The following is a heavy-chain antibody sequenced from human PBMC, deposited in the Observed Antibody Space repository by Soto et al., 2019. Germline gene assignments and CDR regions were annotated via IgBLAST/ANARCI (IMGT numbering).Heavy chain of an antibody. Sequence: QVQLVQSGAEVKKPGASVKVSCKASGYTFTSYAMHWVRQAPGQRLEWMGWINAGNGNTKYSQKFQGRVTITRDTCESSAYMELSSLRSEATAVYYCARGYSGYRAWFDPWGKGSLVTVSS. V-gene: IGHV1-3*01. J-gene: IGHJ5*02. D-gene: IGHD5-12*01. CDR3: ARGYSGYRAWFDP. CDR2: INAGNGNT. CDR1: GYTFTSYA.